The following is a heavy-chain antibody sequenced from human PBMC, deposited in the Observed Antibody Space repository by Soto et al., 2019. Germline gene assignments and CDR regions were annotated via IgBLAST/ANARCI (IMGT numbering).Heavy chain of an antibody. CDR2: IYSGGST. CDR1: GFTVSSNY. V-gene: IGHV3-53*01. CDR3: ARSELRERYWFDP. J-gene: IGHJ5*02. Sequence: ESGGGLIQPGGSLRLSCAASGFTVSSNYMSWVRQAPGKGLEWVSVIYSGGSTYYADSVKGRFTISRDNSKNTLYLQMNSLRAEDTAVYYCARSELRERYWFDPWGQGTLVTVSS. D-gene: IGHD1-7*01.